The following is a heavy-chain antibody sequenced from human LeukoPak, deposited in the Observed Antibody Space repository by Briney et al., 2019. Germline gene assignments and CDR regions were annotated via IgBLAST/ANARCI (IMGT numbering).Heavy chain of an antibody. J-gene: IGHJ6*02. D-gene: IGHD3-3*01. V-gene: IGHV3-30*03. CDR3: ARDSWGYYDFWRRPYYGMDV. CDR1: GFTFSSYG. Sequence: GRSLRLSCAASGFTFSSYGMHWVRQAPGKGLEWVAVISYDGSNKYYADSVKGRFTISRDNSKNTLYLQMNSLRAEDTAVYYCARDSWGYYDFWRRPYYGMDVWGQGTTVTVSS. CDR2: ISYDGSNK.